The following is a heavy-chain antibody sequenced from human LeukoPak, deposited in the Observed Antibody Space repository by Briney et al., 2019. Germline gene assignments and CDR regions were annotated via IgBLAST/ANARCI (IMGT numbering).Heavy chain of an antibody. D-gene: IGHD3-22*01. Sequence: SETLSLTCTVSGGSISSGDYSWSWIRQPPGKGLEWIGYIYYSGSTYYNPSLKSRVTISVDTSKNQFSLKLSSVTAADTAVYYCARSYDSSKFDYWGQGTLVTVSS. J-gene: IGHJ4*01. CDR3: ARSYDSSKFDY. CDR2: IYYSGST. V-gene: IGHV4-30-4*01. CDR1: GGSISSGDYS.